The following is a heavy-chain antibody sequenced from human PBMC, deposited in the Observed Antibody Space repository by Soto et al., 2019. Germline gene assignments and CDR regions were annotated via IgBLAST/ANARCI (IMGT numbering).Heavy chain of an antibody. V-gene: IGHV3-11*06. CDR1: GFTFSDYY. Sequence: QVQLVESGGGLVKPGGSLRLSCAASGFTFSDYYMSWIRQAPGKGLEWVSYISSSSSYTNYADSVKGRFTISRDNAKNSLYLQMNCLRAEDTAVYYCARSIAAPHSLDVWGQGTTVTVSS. D-gene: IGHD6-13*01. CDR3: ARSIAAPHSLDV. CDR2: ISSSSSYT. J-gene: IGHJ6*02.